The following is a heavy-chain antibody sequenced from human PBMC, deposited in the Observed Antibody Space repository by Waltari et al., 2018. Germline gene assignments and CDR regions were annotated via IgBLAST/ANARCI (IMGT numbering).Heavy chain of an antibody. Sequence: QVHLQQWGAGLLKPSETLSLTCAVYGGSFRGYYWRWIRQPPGKGLEWIGHIDQNEHTTYNPSLKDRLTISVDRSQKTFTLTLTSVTAADTGVYFCASTPLFYYDTSGYSFWGQGTLVTVSS. V-gene: IGHV4-34*01. J-gene: IGHJ4*02. D-gene: IGHD3-22*01. CDR2: IDQNEHT. CDR3: ASTPLFYYDTSGYSF. CDR1: GGSFRGYY.